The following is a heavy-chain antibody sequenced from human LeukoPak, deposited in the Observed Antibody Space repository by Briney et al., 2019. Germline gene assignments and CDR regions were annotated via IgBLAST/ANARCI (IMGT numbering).Heavy chain of an antibody. Sequence: ASVKVSCKASGYSFTRYFIHWVRQAPGQGLEWMGIIIPSDGSTSYAQKFQGRVTMTRDTSISTAYMDLSRLRSDDTAVYYCARAYGDYWFDPWGQGTLVTVSS. CDR3: ARAYGDYWFDP. D-gene: IGHD4-17*01. CDR2: IIPSDGST. CDR1: GYSFTRYF. J-gene: IGHJ5*02. V-gene: IGHV1-46*01.